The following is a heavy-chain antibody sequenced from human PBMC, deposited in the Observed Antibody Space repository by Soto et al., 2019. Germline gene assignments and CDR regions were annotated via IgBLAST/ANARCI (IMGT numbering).Heavy chain of an antibody. D-gene: IGHD2-15*01. CDR3: TRCSGGSCWTVDY. V-gene: IGHV3-49*03. CDR2: IRSKAYGGTT. CDR1: GFTFGDYA. J-gene: IGHJ4*02. Sequence: EVQLVESGGGLVQPGRSLRLSCTGSGFTFGDYAMNWFRQAPGKGLERVGFIRSKAYGGTTQYAASVKDIFSISRDDSNSIVYLQMNSLKTEDTAVYYCTRCSGGSCWTVDYWGQGTLVTVSS.